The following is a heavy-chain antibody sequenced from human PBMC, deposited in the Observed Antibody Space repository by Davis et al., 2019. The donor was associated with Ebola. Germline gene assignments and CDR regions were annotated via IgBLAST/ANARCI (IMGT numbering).Heavy chain of an antibody. J-gene: IGHJ4*02. Sequence: GESLKISCAASGFTFSSYEMNWVRQAPGKGLEWVSYISSSGSTIYYADSVKGRFTISRDNAKNSLYLQINSLRAEDTAVYYCARERGHYDVLTGYSRSYFDYWGQGTLVTVSS. D-gene: IGHD3-9*01. CDR2: ISSSGSTI. V-gene: IGHV3-48*03. CDR3: ARERGHYDVLTGYSRSYFDY. CDR1: GFTFSSYE.